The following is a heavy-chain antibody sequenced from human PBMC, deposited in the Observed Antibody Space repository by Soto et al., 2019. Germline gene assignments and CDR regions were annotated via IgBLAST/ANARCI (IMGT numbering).Heavy chain of an antibody. V-gene: IGHV3-33*01. J-gene: IGHJ6*02. CDR3: ARGARGSGSYYYYDYGMDV. Sequence: QVQLVESGGGVVQPGRSLRLSCAASGFTFSSYGMHWVRQAPGKGLERVAVIRYDGSNKYYADSVKGRFTISRDNSKNTLYLQMSRLRAEDTAVYYCARGARGSGSYYYYDYGMDVWGQGTTVTVSS. CDR1: GFTFSSYG. CDR2: IRYDGSNK. D-gene: IGHD3-10*01.